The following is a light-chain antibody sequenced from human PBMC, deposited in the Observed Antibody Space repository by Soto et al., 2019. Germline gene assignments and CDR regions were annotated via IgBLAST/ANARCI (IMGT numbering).Light chain of an antibody. CDR2: KAS. V-gene: IGKV1-5*03. J-gene: IGKJ3*01. Sequence: DIQMTQSPSTLSASVGDRVTITCRASQSISSWLAWYQQKPGKAPNLLIYKASSLESGVPSRFSGSGSGTEFTLTISSLQPDDFATYYCQQYNSYITFGPGTKVDIK. CDR1: QSISSW. CDR3: QQYNSYIT.